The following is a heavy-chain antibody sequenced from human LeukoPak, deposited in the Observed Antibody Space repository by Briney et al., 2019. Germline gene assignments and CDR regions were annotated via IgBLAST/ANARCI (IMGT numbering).Heavy chain of an antibody. CDR3: TRDAPGNTALDY. D-gene: IGHD5-18*01. Sequence: GGSLRLSCAASGFTFVSYWMHWVRQAPGKGLVWVSRINGYGSSTDFADSVKGRFTISRDNAKNTLYLQMNSLRAEDTAVYYCTRDAPGNTALDYWGQGTLVTVSS. CDR2: INGYGSST. CDR1: GFTFVSYW. V-gene: IGHV3-74*01. J-gene: IGHJ4*02.